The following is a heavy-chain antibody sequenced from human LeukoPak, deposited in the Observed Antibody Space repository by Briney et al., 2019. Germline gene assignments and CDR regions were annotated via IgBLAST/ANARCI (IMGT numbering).Heavy chain of an antibody. CDR3: AHTPFRKGQQLVLWYFDL. J-gene: IGHJ2*01. CDR2: IYWNDDK. V-gene: IGHV2-5*01. Sequence: SGPTLVNPTQTLTLTCTFSGFSLSTSGVGVGWIRQPPGKALEWLALIYWNDDKRYSPSLKSRLTITKDTSKNQVVLTMTNMDPVDTATYYCAHTPFRKGQQLVLWYFDLWGRGTLVTVSS. D-gene: IGHD6-13*01. CDR1: GFSLSTSGVG.